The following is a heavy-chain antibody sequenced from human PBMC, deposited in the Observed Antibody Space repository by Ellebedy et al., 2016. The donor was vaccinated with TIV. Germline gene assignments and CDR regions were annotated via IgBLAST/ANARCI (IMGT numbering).Heavy chain of an antibody. Sequence: ASVKVSXKASGYTFTSYDINWVRQATGQGLEWMGWMNPNSGNTGYAQKFQGRVTMTRNTSISTAYMELSSLRSEDTAVYYCARGRRGPYYYDSSGYSWGQGTLVTVSS. CDR3: ARGRRGPYYYDSSGYS. CDR1: GYTFTSYD. J-gene: IGHJ5*02. V-gene: IGHV1-8*01. D-gene: IGHD3-22*01. CDR2: MNPNSGNT.